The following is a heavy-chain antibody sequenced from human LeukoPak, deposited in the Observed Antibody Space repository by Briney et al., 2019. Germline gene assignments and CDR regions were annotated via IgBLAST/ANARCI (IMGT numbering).Heavy chain of an antibody. Sequence: GGSLRLSCAASGFTFSSYGMHWVRQAPGKGLEWVAVISYDGSNKYYADSVKGRFTISRDNSKNTLYLQMNSLIAEDTAVYYCAKPYGSGSYYGPLGPHAEYFQHWGQGTLVTVSS. CDR3: AKPYGSGSYYGPLGPHAEYFQH. D-gene: IGHD3-10*01. V-gene: IGHV3-30*18. CDR2: ISYDGSNK. J-gene: IGHJ1*01. CDR1: GFTFSSYG.